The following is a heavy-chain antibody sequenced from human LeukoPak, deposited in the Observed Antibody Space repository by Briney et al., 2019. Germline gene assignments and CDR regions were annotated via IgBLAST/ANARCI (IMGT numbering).Heavy chain of an antibody. Sequence: SETLSLTCAVYGGSFSGYYWSWIRQPPGKGLEWIGEINHSGSTNYNPSLKSRVTISVDTSKNQFSLKLSSVTAADTAVYYCARRTRLARGGATKIYYYYHMDVWGKGTTVTISS. CDR1: GGSFSGYY. J-gene: IGHJ6*03. CDR2: INHSGST. D-gene: IGHD4/OR15-4a*01. V-gene: IGHV4-34*01. CDR3: ARRTRLARGGATKIYYYYHMDV.